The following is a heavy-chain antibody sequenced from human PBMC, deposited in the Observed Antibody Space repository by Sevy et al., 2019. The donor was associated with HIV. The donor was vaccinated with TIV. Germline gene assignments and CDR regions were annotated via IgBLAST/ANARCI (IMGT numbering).Heavy chain of an antibody. Sequence: SETLSLTCTVTGDSMNTYYWAWIRQPPGKSLEWVGYILYSGSTEYSPSLKSRVTMALDKSKNEVSLRLSSVTAADTAVYYCARLVPGVKWFDPWGQGRLVTVSS. J-gene: IGHJ5*02. V-gene: IGHV4-59*01. CDR1: GDSMNTYY. D-gene: IGHD2-8*02. CDR2: ILYSGST. CDR3: ARLVPGVKWFDP.